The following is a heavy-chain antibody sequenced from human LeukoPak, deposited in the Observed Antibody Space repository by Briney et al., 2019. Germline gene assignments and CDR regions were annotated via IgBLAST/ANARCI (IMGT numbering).Heavy chain of an antibody. J-gene: IGHJ4*02. V-gene: IGHV3-30*18. CDR1: GFTFSSYG. CDR3: AKTREIDY. D-gene: IGHD5-24*01. CDR2: ISYDGSNK. Sequence: PGGSLRLSCAASGFTFSSYGMHWVRQAPGKGLEWVAVISYDGSNKYYADSVKGRFTISRDNAKNSLYLQMNSLRAEDTAVYYCAKTREIDYWGQGTLVTVSS.